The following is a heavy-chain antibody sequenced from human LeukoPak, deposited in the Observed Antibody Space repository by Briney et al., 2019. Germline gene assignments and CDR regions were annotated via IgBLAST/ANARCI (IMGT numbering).Heavy chain of an antibody. Sequence: TSETLSLTCTVSGGSISSSSYYWGWIRQPPGKGLEWIGSIYYSGSTYYNPSLKSRVTISVDTSKNQFSLTLNSVTAADTAVYYCARDRFGRYFDFWGQGTLVTVSS. J-gene: IGHJ4*02. CDR1: GGSISSSSYY. V-gene: IGHV4-39*07. CDR2: IYYSGST. D-gene: IGHD3-10*01. CDR3: ARDRFGRYFDF.